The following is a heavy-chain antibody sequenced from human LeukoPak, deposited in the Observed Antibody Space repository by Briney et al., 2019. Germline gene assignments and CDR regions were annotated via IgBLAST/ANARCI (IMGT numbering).Heavy chain of an antibody. J-gene: IGHJ5*02. CDR2: FDPEDGET. Sequence: GASVKVSCKVSGYTLTELSMHWVRQAPGKGLEWMGGFDPEDGETIYAQKFQGRVTMTEDTSTDTAYMELSSLRSEDTAVYYCATAGHYYDSSGYYLTWGQETLVTVSS. D-gene: IGHD3-22*01. CDR1: GYTLTELS. V-gene: IGHV1-24*01. CDR3: ATAGHYYDSSGYYLT.